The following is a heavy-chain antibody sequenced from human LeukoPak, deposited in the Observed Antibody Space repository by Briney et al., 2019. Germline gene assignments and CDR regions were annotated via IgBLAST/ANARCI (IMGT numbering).Heavy chain of an antibody. V-gene: IGHV5-51*01. Sequence: GESLKISCKGSGYSFTCYWIGWVRQMPGKGLEWMGIIYPGDSDTRYSPSFQGQVTISADKSISTAYLQWSSLKASDTAMYYCARQSGSGWYMNWFDPWGQGTLVTVSS. CDR2: IYPGDSDT. D-gene: IGHD6-19*01. J-gene: IGHJ5*02. CDR3: ARQSGSGWYMNWFDP. CDR1: GYSFTCYW.